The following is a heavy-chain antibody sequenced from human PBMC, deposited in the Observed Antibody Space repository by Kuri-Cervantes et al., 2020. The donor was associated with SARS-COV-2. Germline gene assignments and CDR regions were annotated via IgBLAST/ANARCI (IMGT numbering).Heavy chain of an antibody. Sequence: SETLSLTCTVSGGSISSSSYYWGWIRQPPGKGLEWIGSIYYSGSTYYNPSLKSRVTISVDRSKNQFSLKLSSVTAADTAVYYCARRGNDFWSGYYSLDYYYMDVWGKGTTVTVSS. CDR1: GGSISSSSYY. J-gene: IGHJ6*03. CDR3: ARRGNDFWSGYYSLDYYYMDV. D-gene: IGHD3-3*01. V-gene: IGHV4-39*07. CDR2: IYYSGST.